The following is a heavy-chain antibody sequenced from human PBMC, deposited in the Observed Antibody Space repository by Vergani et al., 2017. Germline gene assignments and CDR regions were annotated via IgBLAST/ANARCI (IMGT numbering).Heavy chain of an antibody. CDR2: ISGCGGST. J-gene: IGHJ1*01. V-gene: IGHV3-23*01. D-gene: IGHD3-10*01. Sequence: EVQLLESGGDFVQPGESLRLSCAASGFTFNHYAMNWVCQAPGTGLEWVSGISGCGGSTYYAGSVMGRFTISTDSSKNTLYLQMNNLSAGDTAVYYCTTAXGLYYLHGEYFQYWGRGTLVSVSS. CDR1: GFTFNHYA. CDR3: TTAXGLYYLHGEYFQY.